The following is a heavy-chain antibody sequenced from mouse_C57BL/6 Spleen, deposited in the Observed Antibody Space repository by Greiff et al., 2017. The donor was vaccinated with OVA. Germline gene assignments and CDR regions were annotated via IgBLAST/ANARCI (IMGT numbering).Heavy chain of an antibody. J-gene: IGHJ2*01. V-gene: IGHV14-2*01. D-gene: IGHD2-4*01. CDR1: GFNINDYY. CDR3: ARGDYGEDY. Sequence: VQLQQSGAELVKPGASVKLSCTASGFNINDYYMHWVKQRPEQGLEWIGRIDPEDGETKYAPKIQGKATITADTSSNTTYLQLSSLPSEDTAVYYCARGDYGEDYWGQGTTLTVSS. CDR2: IDPEDGET.